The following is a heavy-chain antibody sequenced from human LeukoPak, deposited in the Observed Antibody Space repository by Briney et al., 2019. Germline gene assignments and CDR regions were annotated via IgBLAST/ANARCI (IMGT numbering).Heavy chain of an antibody. D-gene: IGHD3-3*01. J-gene: IGHJ4*02. V-gene: IGHV1-18*01. CDR3: ARDGDYGFWSGYLSRYFDY. CDR1: GYTFTSYG. CDR2: ISAYNGNT. Sequence: GASVKVSCKASGYTFTSYGISWVRQAPGQGLEWMGRISAYNGNTNYAQRLQGRVTMTTDTSTSTAYMELRSLRSDDTAVYYCARDGDYGFWSGYLSRYFDYWGQGTLVTVPS.